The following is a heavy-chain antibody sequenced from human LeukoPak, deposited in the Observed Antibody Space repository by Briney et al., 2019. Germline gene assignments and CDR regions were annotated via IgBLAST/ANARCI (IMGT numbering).Heavy chain of an antibody. V-gene: IGHV1-24*01. CDR3: ATSDGYNFLPGY. D-gene: IGHD5-24*01. CDR1: GYTLTELS. Sequence: ASVKVSCKVSGYTLTELSMHWVRQAPGKGLEWMGGFDPEDGETIYAQKFQGRVTMTEDTSTDTAYMELSSLRSEDTAVYYCATSDGYNFLPGYWGQGTLVTVSS. J-gene: IGHJ4*02. CDR2: FDPEDGET.